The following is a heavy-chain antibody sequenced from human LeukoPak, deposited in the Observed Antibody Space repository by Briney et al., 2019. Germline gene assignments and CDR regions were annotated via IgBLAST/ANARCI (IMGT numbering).Heavy chain of an antibody. CDR1: GGSISSSSYY. V-gene: IGHV4-39*01. CDR3: ARHFMVRGVMNYFDY. CDR2: IYYSGST. D-gene: IGHD3-10*01. J-gene: IGHJ4*02. Sequence: SETLSLTCTVPGGSISSSSYYWGWIRQPPGKGLEWIGSIYYSGSTYYNPSLKSRVTISVDTSKNQFSLKLSSVTAADTAVYYCARHFMVRGVMNYFDYWGQGTLVTVSS.